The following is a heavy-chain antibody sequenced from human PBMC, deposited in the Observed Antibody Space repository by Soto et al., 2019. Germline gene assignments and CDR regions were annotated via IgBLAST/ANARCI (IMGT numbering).Heavy chain of an antibody. CDR1: GFTFSSYA. D-gene: IGHD6-13*01. CDR2: ISYDGSNK. CDR3: ARDGVAAAVWYFDL. Sequence: QVQLVESGGGVVQPGRSLRLSCAASGFTFSSYAMHWVRQAPGKGLEWVAVISYDGSNKYYADSVKGRFTISRDNSKNTLYLQMNSLRAEDTAVYYCARDGVAAAVWYFDLWGRGTLVTVSS. J-gene: IGHJ2*01. V-gene: IGHV3-30-3*01.